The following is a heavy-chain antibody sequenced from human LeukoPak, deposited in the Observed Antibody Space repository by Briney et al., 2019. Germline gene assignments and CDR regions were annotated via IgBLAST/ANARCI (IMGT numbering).Heavy chain of an antibody. CDR2: ISGSGDST. J-gene: IGHJ4*02. CDR1: GFTFSSYS. CDR3: AKVGGSRDIVVVVAVTFDY. V-gene: IGHV3-23*01. Sequence: PGGSLRLSCAVSGFTFSSYSMSWVRQAPGKGLEWVSTISGSGDSTYYADSVKGRFTISRDNSKNTLYLQMNSLRAEDTAVYYCAKVGGSRDIVVVVAVTFDYWGQGTLVTVSS. D-gene: IGHD2-15*01.